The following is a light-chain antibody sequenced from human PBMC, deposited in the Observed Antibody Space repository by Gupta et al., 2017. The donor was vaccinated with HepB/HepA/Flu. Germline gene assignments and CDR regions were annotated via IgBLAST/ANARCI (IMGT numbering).Light chain of an antibody. Sequence: SSELTQDPAVSVALGQTVMITCQGDSLRDYSASWYQQKPGQAPILVIFGRNHRPSGIPDRFSGSKSGKTASLYITGHQPEDEADYYWNSRDSSRTHCVFGGGTKFTVL. V-gene: IGLV3-19*01. CDR1: SLRDYS. CDR3: NSRDSSRTHCV. CDR2: GRN. J-gene: IGLJ3*02.